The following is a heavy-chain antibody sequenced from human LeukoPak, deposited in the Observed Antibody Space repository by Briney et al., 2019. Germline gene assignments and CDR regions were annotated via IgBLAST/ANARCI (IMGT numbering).Heavy chain of an antibody. J-gene: IGHJ4*02. D-gene: IGHD3-3*01. CDR1: GFTLSSRW. V-gene: IGHV3-7*03. Sequence: GGSLRLSCVVSGFTLSSRWMMWVRQAPGEGLEWMTNINRDGSEKNYVDSVKGRFTITRDNAENSLYLRMNSLKVEDSAIYYCATYDSWSGYNIAYWGQGTLVTVSS. CDR3: ATYDSWSGYNIAY. CDR2: INRDGSEK.